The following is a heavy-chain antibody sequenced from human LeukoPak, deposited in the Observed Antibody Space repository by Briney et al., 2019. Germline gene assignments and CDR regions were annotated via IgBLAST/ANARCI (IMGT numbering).Heavy chain of an antibody. CDR2: IYYSGST. D-gene: IGHD6-13*01. J-gene: IGHJ4*02. CDR3: AREAAATFDY. CDR1: GGSSSSYY. V-gene: IGHV4-59*01. Sequence: SETLSLTCTVSGGSSSSYYWSWIRQPPGRGLEWIGYIYYSGSTNYNPSLKSRVTISVDTSKNQFSLKLSSVTAADTAVYYCAREAAATFDYWGQGTLVTVSS.